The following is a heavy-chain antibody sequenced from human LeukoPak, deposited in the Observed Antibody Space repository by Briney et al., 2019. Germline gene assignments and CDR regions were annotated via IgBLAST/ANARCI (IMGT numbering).Heavy chain of an antibody. J-gene: IGHJ4*02. Sequence: GGSLRLSCAASGFTVSSNYMSWVRQAPGKGLEWVSVICSGGSTYYADSVKGRFTISRDNSKNTLYLQMNSLRAEDTAVYYCARSQLGMVAYFDYWGQGTLVTVSS. D-gene: IGHD2-15*01. CDR2: ICSGGST. V-gene: IGHV3-66*02. CDR3: ARSQLGMVAYFDY. CDR1: GFTVSSNY.